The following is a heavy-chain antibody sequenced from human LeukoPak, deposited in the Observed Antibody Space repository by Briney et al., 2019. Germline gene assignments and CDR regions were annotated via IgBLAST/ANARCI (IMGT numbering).Heavy chain of an antibody. CDR3: AKPGYSGGWFPPDY. CDR1: GFIFSNYG. Sequence: PGGSLRLFCAASGFIFSNYGMHWVRQATGKGLEWVSDISGSGGSTFYADSVKGRFTISRDNSKNTQYLQMNSLRAEDTAVYYCAKPGYSGGWFPPDYWGRGTLVTVSS. J-gene: IGHJ4*02. D-gene: IGHD6-19*01. V-gene: IGHV3-23*01. CDR2: ISGSGGST.